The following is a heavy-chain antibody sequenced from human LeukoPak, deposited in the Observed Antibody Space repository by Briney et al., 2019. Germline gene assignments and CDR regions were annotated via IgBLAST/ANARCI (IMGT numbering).Heavy chain of an antibody. Sequence: GASVKVSCKASGDTFTSYDINWVRHATGQGLEWMGWMNPNSGNTGYAQKFQGRVTITRNTSISTAYMELSSLRSEDTAVYYCARVHTEWYAFDIWGQGTMVTVSS. J-gene: IGHJ3*02. V-gene: IGHV1-8*03. CDR2: MNPNSGNT. D-gene: IGHD3-3*01. CDR3: ARVHTEWYAFDI. CDR1: GDTFTSYD.